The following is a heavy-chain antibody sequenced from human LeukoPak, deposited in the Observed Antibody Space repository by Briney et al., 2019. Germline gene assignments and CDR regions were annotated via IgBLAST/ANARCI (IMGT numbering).Heavy chain of an antibody. V-gene: IGHV5-51*01. D-gene: IGHD6-6*01. CDR2: IYPGDSDT. CDR3: ARQYSSSPTEFDY. Sequence: GESLKISCKGSGYSFSTYWLAWVRQMPGKGLEWMGIIYPGDSDTRYSPSFQGQVTISADKSISTAYLQWSSLKASDTAMYYCARQYSSSPTEFDYWGQGTLVTVSS. J-gene: IGHJ4*02. CDR1: GYSFSTYW.